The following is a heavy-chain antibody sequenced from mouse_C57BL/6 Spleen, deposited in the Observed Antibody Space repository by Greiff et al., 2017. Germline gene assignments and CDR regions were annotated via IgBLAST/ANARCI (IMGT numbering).Heavy chain of an antibody. D-gene: IGHD1-1*01. V-gene: IGHV1-69*01. Sequence: QVQLQQPGAELVMPGASVKLSCKASGYTFTSYWMHWVKQRPGQGLEWIGEIYPSDGYTNYNQKFKGKSTLTVDKSSSTAYMQLSSLTSEDSAVXYSAKGCSYSFDYWGQGTTLTVSS. CDR2: IYPSDGYT. CDR1: GYTFTSYW. J-gene: IGHJ2*01. CDR3: AKGCSYSFDY.